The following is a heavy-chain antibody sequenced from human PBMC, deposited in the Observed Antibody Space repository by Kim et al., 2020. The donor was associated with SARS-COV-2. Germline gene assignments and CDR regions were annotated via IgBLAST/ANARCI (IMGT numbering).Heavy chain of an antibody. CDR1: GGSISSSSYY. V-gene: IGHV4-39*01. Sequence: SETLSLTCTVSGGSISSSSYYWGWIRQPPGKGLEWIGSIYYSGSTYYNPSLKSRVTISVDTSKNQFSLKLSSVTAADTAVYYCARHGPRGYYYYGMDVWGQGTTVTVSS. CDR3: ARHGPRGYYYYGMDV. CDR2: IYYSGST. J-gene: IGHJ6*02.